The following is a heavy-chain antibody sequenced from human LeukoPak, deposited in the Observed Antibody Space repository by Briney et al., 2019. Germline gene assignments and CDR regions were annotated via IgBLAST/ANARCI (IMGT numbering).Heavy chain of an antibody. CDR3: ARECCGSGSYSAFDI. V-gene: IGHV4-59*01. J-gene: IGHJ3*02. Sequence: SETLSLTCAVYGGSFSGYYWSWIRQPPGKGLEWIGYIYYSGSTNYNPSLKSRVTISVDTSKNQFSLKLSSVTAADTAVYYCARECCGSGSYSAFDIWGQGTMVTVSS. CDR1: GGSFSGYY. D-gene: IGHD3-10*01. CDR2: IYYSGST.